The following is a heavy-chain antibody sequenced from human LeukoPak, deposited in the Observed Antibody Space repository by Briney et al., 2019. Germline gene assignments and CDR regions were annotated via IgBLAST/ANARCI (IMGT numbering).Heavy chain of an antibody. V-gene: IGHV5-51*01. D-gene: IGHD6-19*01. Sequence: GESLKISCKGSGYSFTSYWIGWVRQLPGKGLEWMGLIYPGDSDTSSSPSCQAQSPISADKAISTAYLQWSSLKASDTAMYYCARHSTVAGTGSGVDYWGQGTLVTVSS. CDR3: ARHSTVAGTGSGVDY. CDR2: IYPGDSDT. J-gene: IGHJ4*02. CDR1: GYSFTSYW.